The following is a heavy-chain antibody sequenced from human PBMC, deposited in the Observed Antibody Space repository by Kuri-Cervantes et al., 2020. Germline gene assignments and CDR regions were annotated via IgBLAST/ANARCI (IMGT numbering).Heavy chain of an antibody. CDR1: GGSFSGYY. CDR2: INHSGST. J-gene: IGHJ4*01. D-gene: IGHD5-18*01. CDR3: ATLDVDTAMVDY. V-gene: IGHV4-34*01. Sequence: SQTLSLTCAVYGGSFSGYYWSWIRQPPGKGLEWIGEINHSGSTNYNPSLKSRVTISVDTSKNQFSLKLSSVTAADTAVYYCATLDVDTAMVDYWGHGNLVNVAS.